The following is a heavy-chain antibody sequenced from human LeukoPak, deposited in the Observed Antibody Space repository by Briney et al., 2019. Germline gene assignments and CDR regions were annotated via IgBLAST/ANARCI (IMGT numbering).Heavy chain of an antibody. Sequence: GGSLRLSCAASGFTFSSYAMHWVRQAPGKGLEWVAVISYDGSNKYYADSVKGRFTISRDNSKNTLYLQMNSLRGEDTAIYYCARDATLIPGTVYFDYWGQGALVTVSS. CDR2: ISYDGSNK. CDR1: GFTFSSYA. D-gene: IGHD2-15*01. J-gene: IGHJ4*02. CDR3: ARDATLIPGTVYFDY. V-gene: IGHV3-30*04.